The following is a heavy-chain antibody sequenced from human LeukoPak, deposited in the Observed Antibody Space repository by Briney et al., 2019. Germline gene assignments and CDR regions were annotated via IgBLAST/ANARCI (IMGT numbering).Heavy chain of an antibody. CDR3: ARVQEDIVVVPAAIPHYYYGMDV. V-gene: IGHV3-11*01. D-gene: IGHD2-2*02. CDR1: GFTFSDYY. Sequence: PGGSLRLSCAASGFTFSDYYMSWIRQAPGKGLEWVSYISSSGSTIYYADSVKGRFTISRDNAKNSLYLQMNSLRAEDTAVYYCARVQEDIVVVPAAIPHYYYGMDVWGQGTTVTVSS. CDR2: ISSSGSTI. J-gene: IGHJ6*02.